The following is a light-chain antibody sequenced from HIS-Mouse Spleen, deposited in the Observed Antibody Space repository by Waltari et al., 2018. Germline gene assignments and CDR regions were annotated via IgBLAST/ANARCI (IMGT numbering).Light chain of an antibody. CDR3: SSYAGSNNYV. Sequence: QSALTQPPSASGSPGQSVTISCTGTSSDVGGYNYVSWYQQHPGKAPKLMIYEVSKRPSGVPDLFTGSKSGNTASLTVSGLQAEDEADYYCSSYAGSNNYVVGTGTKVTVL. V-gene: IGLV2-8*01. J-gene: IGLJ1*01. CDR2: EVS. CDR1: SSDVGGYNY.